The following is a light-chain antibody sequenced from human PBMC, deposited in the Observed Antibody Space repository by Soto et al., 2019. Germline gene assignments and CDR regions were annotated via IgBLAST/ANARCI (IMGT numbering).Light chain of an antibody. V-gene: IGLV2-14*03. Sequence: SAPTQPAPVSGAPGQSVTISCTGTSRDVGGYNYVSWYQQHPGKAPKLMIYDVSDRPSGVSNRFSASKSGNTASLTISGLQAEDEADYYCCSYTSSSTPWVFGTGTKVTVL. CDR1: SRDVGGYNY. CDR2: DVS. J-gene: IGLJ1*01. CDR3: CSYTSSSTPWV.